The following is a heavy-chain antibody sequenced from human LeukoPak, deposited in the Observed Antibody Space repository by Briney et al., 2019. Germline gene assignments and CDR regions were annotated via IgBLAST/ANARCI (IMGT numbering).Heavy chain of an antibody. J-gene: IGHJ6*03. CDR2: IYSGGRP. CDR1: GFTVSSNY. Sequence: GGSLRLSCAASGFTVSSNYMSWVRQAPGKGLEWESLIYSGGRPYYADSVKGRFTISRDNSKNTLYLQMNSLRAEDTAVYYCARVYYGSGSLHYYYYYMDVWGKGTTVTISS. D-gene: IGHD3-10*01. CDR3: ARVYYGSGSLHYYYYYMDV. V-gene: IGHV3-53*01.